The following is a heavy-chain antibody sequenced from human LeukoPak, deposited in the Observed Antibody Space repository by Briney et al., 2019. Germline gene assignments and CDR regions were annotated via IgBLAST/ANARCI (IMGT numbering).Heavy chain of an antibody. V-gene: IGHV1-2*02. J-gene: IGHJ6*03. D-gene: IGHD5-12*01. CDR1: GYTFTGYY. Sequence: GASVKVSCKASGYTFTGYYMHWVRQAPGQGLEGMGWINPNSGGKSYAQKFQGRVTMTMDTSISTAYMELSRLRSDDTAVYYCARGGPIVATYPSYYYYYMDVWGKGTTVTVSS. CDR3: ARGGPIVATYPSYYYYYMDV. CDR2: INPNSGGK.